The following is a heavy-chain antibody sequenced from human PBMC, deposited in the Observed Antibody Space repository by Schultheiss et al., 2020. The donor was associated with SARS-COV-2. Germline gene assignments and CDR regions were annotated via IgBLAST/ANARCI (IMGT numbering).Heavy chain of an antibody. CDR1: GGSISSYY. Sequence: SETLSLTCTVSGGSISSYYWSWIRQPPGKGLGWIGYIYYSGSTNYNPSLKSRVTISVDTSKNQFSLKLSSVTAADTAVYYCARGVAVAGTNFDYWGQGTLVTVSS. J-gene: IGHJ4*02. CDR3: ARGVAVAGTNFDY. D-gene: IGHD6-19*01. V-gene: IGHV4-59*08. CDR2: IYYSGST.